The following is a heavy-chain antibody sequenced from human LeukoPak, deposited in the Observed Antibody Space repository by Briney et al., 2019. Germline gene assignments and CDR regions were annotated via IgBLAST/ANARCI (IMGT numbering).Heavy chain of an antibody. CDR2: ISGSSHYT. J-gene: IGHJ4*02. D-gene: IGHD4-17*01. CDR1: GFTFSDYY. Sequence: GGSLRLSCAASGFTFSDYYMTWVRRAPGKGLEWLSYISGSSHYTKYADSVKGRFTISRDNAKNSLYLQMNSLSAEDTAVYYCATAGAVTPPRLWGQGTLVTVSS. CDR3: ATAGAVTPPRL. V-gene: IGHV3-11*05.